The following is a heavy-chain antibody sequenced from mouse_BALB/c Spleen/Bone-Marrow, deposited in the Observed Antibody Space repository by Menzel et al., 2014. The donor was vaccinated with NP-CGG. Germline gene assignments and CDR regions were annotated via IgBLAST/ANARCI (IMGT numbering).Heavy chain of an antibody. CDR2: ISDGGSYT. J-gene: IGHJ2*01. V-gene: IGHV5-4*02. Sequence: DVQLVESGGGLVKPGGSPKLSCAASGFTFSDYYMYWVRQTPEKRLEWVATISDGGSYTYYPDSVKGRFTISRDNAKNNLYLQMSSLKSEDTAMYYCARVSYDYFDYWGQGTTLTVSS. CDR3: ARVSYDYFDY. D-gene: IGHD2-4*01. CDR1: GFTFSDYY.